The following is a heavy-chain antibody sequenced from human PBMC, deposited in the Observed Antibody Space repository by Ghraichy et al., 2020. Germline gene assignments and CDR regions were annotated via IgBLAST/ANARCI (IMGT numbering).Heavy chain of an antibody. J-gene: IGHJ4*02. V-gene: IGHV3-48*03. CDR1: GFTFSSYE. CDR2: ISSGGTII. Sequence: GESLNISCAGTGFTFSSYEMNWVRQAPGRGLEWVSYISSGGTIIYYTDSVKGRFTISRDNAKNSLYLQMNSLRAEDTAFYYCATHYGDYIGYFDYWGQGSLVTVSS. CDR3: ATHYGDYIGYFDY. D-gene: IGHD4-17*01.